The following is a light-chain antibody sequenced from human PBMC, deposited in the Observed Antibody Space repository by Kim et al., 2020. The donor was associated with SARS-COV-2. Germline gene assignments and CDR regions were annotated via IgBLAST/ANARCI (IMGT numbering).Light chain of an antibody. Sequence: WVTISCTGSSSNIGAGYDVHWYQQLPGTAPKLLIYGNSNRPSGVPDRFSGSKSGTAASLAITGLQAEDEADYYCQSYDSSLGGGVFGGGTQLTVL. CDR3: QSYDSSLGGGV. J-gene: IGLJ2*01. V-gene: IGLV1-40*01. CDR2: GNS. CDR1: SSNIGAGYD.